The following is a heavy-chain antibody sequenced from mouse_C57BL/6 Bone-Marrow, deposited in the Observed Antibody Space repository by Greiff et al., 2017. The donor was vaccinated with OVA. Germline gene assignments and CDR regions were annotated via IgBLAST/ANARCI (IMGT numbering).Heavy chain of an antibody. V-gene: IGHV5-6*01. J-gene: IGHJ2*01. D-gene: IGHD2-3*01. Sequence: EVKLMESGGDLVKPGGSLKLSCAASGFTFSSYGMSWVRQTPDKRLEWVATISSGGSYTYYPDRVKGSFTIPRDNAKNTLYLQMSSLKSEDTAMYYCARQGVGGYYVHFDYWGQGTTLTVSS. CDR1: GFTFSSYG. CDR3: ARQGVGGYYVHFDY. CDR2: ISSGGSYT.